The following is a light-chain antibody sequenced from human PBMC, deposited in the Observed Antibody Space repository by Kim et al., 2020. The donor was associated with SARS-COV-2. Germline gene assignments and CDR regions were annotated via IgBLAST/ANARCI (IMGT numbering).Light chain of an antibody. J-gene: IGLJ1*01. V-gene: IGLV3-1*01. CDR3: QAWDSSTAYV. CDR1: KLGDKY. Sequence: SYELTQPPSVSVSPGQTASITCSGDKLGDKYACWYQQKPGQSPVLVIYQDIKRPSGIPERFSGSNSGNTATLTISGTQAMDEADYYCQAWDSSTAYVFGT. CDR2: QDI.